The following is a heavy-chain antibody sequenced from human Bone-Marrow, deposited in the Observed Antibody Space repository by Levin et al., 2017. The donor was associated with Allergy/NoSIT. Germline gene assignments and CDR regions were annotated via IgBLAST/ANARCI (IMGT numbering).Heavy chain of an antibody. CDR2: ISYDGSNK. CDR3: ATDGAKTGQWMVKWYFDL. V-gene: IGHV3-30*04. D-gene: IGHD6-19*01. CDR1: GFSVSSNA. Sequence: PGGSLRLSCAASGFSVSSNAMHWVRQAPGKGLEWVAFISYDGSNKYYGDSVKGRFSISRDSSKNTLYLQMNSLRAENTAVYYCATDGAKTGQWMVKWYFDLWGRGTLVTVS. J-gene: IGHJ2*01.